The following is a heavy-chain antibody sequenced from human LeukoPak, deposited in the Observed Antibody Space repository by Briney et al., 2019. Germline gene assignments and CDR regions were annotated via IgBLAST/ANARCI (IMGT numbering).Heavy chain of an antibody. CDR1: GVSVSSGGNY. V-gene: IGHV4-31*03. J-gene: IGHJ4*02. CDR3: ARDQTYYGYFDF. D-gene: IGHD3-10*01. CDR2: LYDSGTT. Sequence: PSQTLSLTCSVSGVSVSSGGNYWNWIRQHPGEGLEWIGYLYDSGTTHYNSSLQSRVTISVDTSKNHFSLKLSSVTAADTAVYYCARDQTYYGYFDFWGQGALVTVSS.